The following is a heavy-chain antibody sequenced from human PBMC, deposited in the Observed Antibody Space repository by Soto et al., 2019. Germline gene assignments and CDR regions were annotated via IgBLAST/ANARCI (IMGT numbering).Heavy chain of an antibody. CDR3: AKDQLIGVVVVAATLDY. CDR2: ISGSGGST. Sequence: GGSLRLSCAASGFTFSSYAMSWVRQAPGKGLEWVSAISGSGGSTYYADSVKGRFTISRDNSKNTLYLQMNSLRAEDTAVYYCAKDQLIGVVVVAATLDYWGQGTLVTVSS. V-gene: IGHV3-23*01. CDR1: GFTFSSYA. D-gene: IGHD2-15*01. J-gene: IGHJ4*02.